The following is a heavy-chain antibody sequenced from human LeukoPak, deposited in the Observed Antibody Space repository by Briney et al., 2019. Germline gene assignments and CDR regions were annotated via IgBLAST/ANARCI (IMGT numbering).Heavy chain of an antibody. D-gene: IGHD3-22*01. Sequence: SETLSLPCSVSGGSITSCTYYWAWIRQPPGKGLDWIWSIHYSGSIYYSPSLKSQDTISEYPSHNQFAPMLRSMTAPGTAVHFCTRVECIGYRCYRFDYWGQGTLVIVSS. CDR3: TRVECIGYRCYRFDY. J-gene: IGHJ4*02. CDR1: GGSITSCTYY. V-gene: IGHV4-39*06. CDR2: IHYSGSI.